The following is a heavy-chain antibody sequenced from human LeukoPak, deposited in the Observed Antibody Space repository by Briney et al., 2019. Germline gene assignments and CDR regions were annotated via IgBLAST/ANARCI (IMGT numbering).Heavy chain of an antibody. V-gene: IGHV3-23*01. J-gene: IGHJ6*02. CDR3: AKDILPLFPYHYYYSYGMDV. CDR1: GFTFSSYA. Sequence: GGSLRLSCAGSGFTFSSYAMSWVRQAPGKGREWVSAISGSGGSTYYADSVKGRFTISRDNSKNTLYLHMNSLRAEDTALYYCAKDILPLFPYHYYYSYGMDVWGQGTTVTVSS. CDR2: ISGSGGST. D-gene: IGHD2-15*01.